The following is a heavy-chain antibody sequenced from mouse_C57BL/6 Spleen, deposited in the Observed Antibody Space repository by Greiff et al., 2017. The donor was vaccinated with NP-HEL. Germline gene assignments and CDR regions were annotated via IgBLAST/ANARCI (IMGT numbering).Heavy chain of an antibody. J-gene: IGHJ2*01. V-gene: IGHV1S81*02. CDR1: GYTLTSYW. CDR3: AKLIINFDY. D-gene: IGHD1-3*01. Sequence: QVQLQQPGAELVNPGASVNLSCKASGYTLTSYWMHWVKQRPGQGLEWIGEINPSNGRTNYNEKFKSKATLTVDKSSSTAYMQLSSPTSEDSAVYYRAKLIINFDYWCQGTTLTVSS. CDR2: INPSNGRT.